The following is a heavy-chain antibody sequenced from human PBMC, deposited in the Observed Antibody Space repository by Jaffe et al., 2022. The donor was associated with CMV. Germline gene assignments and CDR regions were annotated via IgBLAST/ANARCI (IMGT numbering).Heavy chain of an antibody. CDR3: ARGGEDYDSSGYYQRDTPFNYYYYYMDV. D-gene: IGHD3-22*01. V-gene: IGHV4-59*01. Sequence: QVQLQESGPGLVKPSETLSLTCTVSGGSISSYYWSWIRQPPGKGLEWIGYIYYSGSTNYNPSLKSRVTISVDTSKNQFSLKLSSVTAADTAVYYCARGGEDYDSSGYYQRDTPFNYYYYYMDVWGKGTTVTVSS. CDR2: IYYSGST. CDR1: GGSISSYY. J-gene: IGHJ6*03.